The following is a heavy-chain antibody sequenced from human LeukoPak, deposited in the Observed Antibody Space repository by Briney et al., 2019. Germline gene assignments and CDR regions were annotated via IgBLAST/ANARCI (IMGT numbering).Heavy chain of an antibody. D-gene: IGHD5-12*01. CDR1: GFTFNTYW. V-gene: IGHV3-74*01. CDR3: ARDARGWTFDY. J-gene: IGHJ4*02. CDR2: LHYDGVTT. Sequence: GGSLRLSCVASGFTFNTYWMHWVRQVPGKGMVWLSRLHYDGVTTTYADSVKGRFTISRDNAKNTLYLQMNGLRVEDTAVYYCARDARGWTFDYWGQGALVTVSS.